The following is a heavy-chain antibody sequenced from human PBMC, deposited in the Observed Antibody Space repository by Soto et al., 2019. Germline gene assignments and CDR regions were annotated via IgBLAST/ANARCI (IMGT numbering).Heavy chain of an antibody. V-gene: IGHV4-59*11. J-gene: IGHJ3*02. D-gene: IGHD2-15*01. Sequence: SETLSLTCSFSVVSIVSHFWSWIRQAPGKGPELVGYIYHTVNTNYNPALKSRVTISMDTSENQLSLQLSSVTAADTAVYYCARLQYTVVTALDIWGQGTMVTVSS. CDR2: IYHTVNT. CDR1: VVSIVSHF. CDR3: ARLQYTVVTALDI.